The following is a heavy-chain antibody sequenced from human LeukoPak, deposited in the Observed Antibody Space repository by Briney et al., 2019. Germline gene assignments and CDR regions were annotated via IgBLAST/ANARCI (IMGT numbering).Heavy chain of an antibody. V-gene: IGHV3-23*01. CDR1: GFTFSSYA. Sequence: GGSLRLSCAASGFTFSSYAMTWVRQAPGKGLEWVSSISSSGHSTYYTDSVKGRFTISRDNSNNTLYLQMNSLRAEDTALYYCAKDQLRELGGDYFDYWGQGTMVTVSS. CDR2: ISSSGHST. D-gene: IGHD1-1*01. CDR3: AKDQLRELGGDYFDY. J-gene: IGHJ4*02.